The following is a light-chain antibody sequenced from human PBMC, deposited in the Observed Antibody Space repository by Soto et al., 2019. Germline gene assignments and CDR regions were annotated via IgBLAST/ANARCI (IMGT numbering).Light chain of an antibody. J-gene: IGKJ4*01. CDR1: QSISSY. CDR2: AAS. CDR3: QQSYSTPLT. V-gene: IGKV1-39*01. Sequence: DIQMTQSPSSLSASVGDRVTITCRASQSISSYLNWYQQKPGKAPKLLIYAASSLQSGVPSRFRGCGSGTDFTLTISSLQPEGFATYYCQQSYSTPLTFGGGTKVEIK.